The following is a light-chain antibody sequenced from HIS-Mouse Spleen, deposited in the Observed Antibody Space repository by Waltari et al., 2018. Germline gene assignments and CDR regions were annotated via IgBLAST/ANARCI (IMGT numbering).Light chain of an antibody. CDR1: QSVSSY. Sequence: EIVLTQSLATLSLSPGQRATLSCRASQSVSSYLAWYQQKPGQAPRLLIYDAPNRATGIPARFSGSGSGTDFTLTISSLEPEDFAVYYCQQRSNWPPGVTFGGGTKVEIK. V-gene: IGKV3-11*01. CDR3: QQRSNWPPGVT. CDR2: DAP. J-gene: IGKJ4*01.